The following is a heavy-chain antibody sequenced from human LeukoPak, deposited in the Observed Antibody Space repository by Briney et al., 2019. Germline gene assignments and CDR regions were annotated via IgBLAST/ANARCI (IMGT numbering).Heavy chain of an antibody. D-gene: IGHD6-19*01. CDR3: AKDRSGWQIDY. J-gene: IGHJ4*02. V-gene: IGHV4-34*01. CDR1: GGSFSGYY. CDR2: INHSGST. Sequence: SETLSLTCAVYGGSFSGYYWSWIRQPPGKGLEWIGEINHSGSTNYNPSLKSRVTISVDTSKNQFSLKLSSVTAADTAVYYCAKDRSGWQIDYWGQGTLVTVSS.